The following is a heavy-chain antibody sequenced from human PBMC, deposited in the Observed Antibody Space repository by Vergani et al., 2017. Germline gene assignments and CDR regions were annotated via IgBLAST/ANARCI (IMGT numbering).Heavy chain of an antibody. CDR1: GGSISSGSYY. D-gene: IGHD3-10*01. V-gene: IGHV4-61*02. Sequence: QVQLQESGPGLVKPSQTLSLTCTVSGGSISSGSYYWRWIRQPAGKGLEWIGRIYTSGGTNSNPSLKRRFTISVDTSKNQFSLKLSSVTAADTAVYYCARRCGEIEGMDVWGQGTTVTVSS. CDR3: ARRCGEIEGMDV. CDR2: IYTSGGT. J-gene: IGHJ6*02.